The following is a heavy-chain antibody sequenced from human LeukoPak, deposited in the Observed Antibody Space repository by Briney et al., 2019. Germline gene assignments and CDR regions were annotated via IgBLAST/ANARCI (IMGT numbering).Heavy chain of an antibody. D-gene: IGHD3-22*01. J-gene: IGHJ4*02. CDR3: TTLDSSGYWAQVDY. V-gene: IGHV3-20*04. CDR2: IDWNGGGT. Sequence: GGSLRLSCTASGFTFDDYGMTWVRQAPGKGLEWVSRIDWNGGGTNYADSLKGRFTISRDNAKNTLYLQMNSLRAEDTAAYYCTTLDSSGYWAQVDYWGQGTLVTVSS. CDR1: GFTFDDYG.